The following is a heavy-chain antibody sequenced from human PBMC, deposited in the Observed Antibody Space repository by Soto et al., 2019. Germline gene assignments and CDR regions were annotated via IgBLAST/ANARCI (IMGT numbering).Heavy chain of an antibody. CDR3: AKDRTPPLSLSPSSQAIKNLLVGQCFDS. Sequence: EVQLLESGGGLVQPGGSLRLSCEASGFAFHTHALSWVRQAPGKGLEWVSGISASGVTTYYADSVKGRFTISRDNSKNTVTLQMNSLRAEDTVFYYCAKDRTPPLSLSPSSQAIKNLLVGQCFDSWGQGTLVTVSS. CDR1: GFAFHTHA. J-gene: IGHJ4*02. V-gene: IGHV3-23*01. CDR2: ISASGVTT. D-gene: IGHD2-8*02.